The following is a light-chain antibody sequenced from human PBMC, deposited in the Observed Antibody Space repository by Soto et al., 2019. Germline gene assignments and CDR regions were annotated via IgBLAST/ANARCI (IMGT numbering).Light chain of an antibody. J-gene: IGKJ2*01. Sequence: DIQMTQSPSTLSASIGDRVIITCRASQGIGPWLAWYQQKPGKAPKVLIYKASHLEDGVPSRFSGSGSEADFTLTISRLPPDDFATYYCQQYNDYPYTFGQGTKLDVK. CDR3: QQYNDYPYT. CDR2: KAS. V-gene: IGKV1-5*03. CDR1: QGIGPW.